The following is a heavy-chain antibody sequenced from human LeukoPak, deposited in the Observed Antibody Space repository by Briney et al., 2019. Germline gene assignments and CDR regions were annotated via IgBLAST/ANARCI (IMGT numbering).Heavy chain of an antibody. V-gene: IGHV3-23*01. D-gene: IGHD4-17*01. CDR1: GFTFSSYA. J-gene: IGHJ4*02. CDR3: AKDWDDYGDYLPLDF. CDR2: ISGSGGST. Sequence: GGSLRLSCAASGFTFSSYAMSWVRQAPGKGLEWVPAISGSGGSTYYADSVKGRFTISRDNSKNTLYLQMNSLRAEDTAVYYCAKDWDDYGDYLPLDFWGQGTLVTVSS.